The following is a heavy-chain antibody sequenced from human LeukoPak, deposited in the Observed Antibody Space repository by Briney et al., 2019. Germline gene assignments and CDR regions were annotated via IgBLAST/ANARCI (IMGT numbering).Heavy chain of an antibody. CDR2: IIPIFGTA. Sequence: SVKVSCKASGGTFSSYAISWVRQAPGQGLEWMGGIIPIFGTANYAQKFQGRVTITADESTSTAYMELGSLRSEDTAVYYCARQHYDSGSVDYWGQGTLVTVSS. CDR3: ARQHYDSGSVDY. J-gene: IGHJ4*02. D-gene: IGHD3-22*01. V-gene: IGHV1-69*13. CDR1: GGTFSSYA.